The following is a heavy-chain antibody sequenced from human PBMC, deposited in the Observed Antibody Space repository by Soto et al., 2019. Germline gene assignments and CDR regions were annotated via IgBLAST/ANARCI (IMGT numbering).Heavy chain of an antibody. V-gene: IGHV3-30-3*01. Sequence: GGSLRLSCAASGFTFSSYAMHWVRQAPGKGLEWVAVISYDGSNKYYADSVKGRFTISRDNSKNTLYLQMNSLRAEDTAVYYCARDWGSRELLPLYYFDYWGPGAIVTVYS. J-gene: IGHJ4*02. CDR3: ARDWGSRELLPLYYFDY. CDR1: GFTFSSYA. CDR2: ISYDGSNK. D-gene: IGHD1-26*01.